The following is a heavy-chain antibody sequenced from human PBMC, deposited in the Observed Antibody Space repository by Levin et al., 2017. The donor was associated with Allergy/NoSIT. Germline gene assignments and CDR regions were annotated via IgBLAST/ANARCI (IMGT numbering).Heavy chain of an antibody. D-gene: IGHD4-17*01. Sequence: SQTLSLTCAISGDSVSSNSAAWNWIRQSPSRGLEWLGRTYYRSKWYNDYAVSVKSRITINPDTSKNQFSLQLNSVTPEDTAVYYCARAKSVNPLFTVRHFDYWGQGTLVTVSS. CDR2: TYYRSKWYN. J-gene: IGHJ4*02. CDR3: ARAKSVNPLFTVRHFDY. V-gene: IGHV6-1*01. CDR1: GDSVSSNSAA.